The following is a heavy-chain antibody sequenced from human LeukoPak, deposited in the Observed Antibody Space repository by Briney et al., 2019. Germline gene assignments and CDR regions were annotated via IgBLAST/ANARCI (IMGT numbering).Heavy chain of an antibody. CDR3: ARVKVREYQLLFGY. J-gene: IGHJ4*02. Sequence: PSETLSLTCTVSGGSIRSSTDYWGWIRQPPGKELEWIGSIYYSGSTYYNPSLKSRVTISVDTSKNQFSLKLSSVTAADTAVYYCARVKVREYQLLFGYWGQGTLVTVSS. D-gene: IGHD2-2*01. CDR1: GGSIRSSTDY. V-gene: IGHV4-39*07. CDR2: IYYSGST.